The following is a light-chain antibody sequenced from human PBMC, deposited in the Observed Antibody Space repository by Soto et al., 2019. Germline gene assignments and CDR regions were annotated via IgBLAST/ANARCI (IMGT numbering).Light chain of an antibody. CDR1: QGISNY. CDR3: QKYDSAPWT. Sequence: DIQMTQSPSSLSASVRDRVTITCRASQGISNYLAWYQQKPGKVPKLLIYAASTLQSGVPSRFSGSGSGTAFTLTISSLPPEDVATYYCQKYDSAPWTFGQGTKVEIK. CDR2: AAS. J-gene: IGKJ1*01. V-gene: IGKV1-27*01.